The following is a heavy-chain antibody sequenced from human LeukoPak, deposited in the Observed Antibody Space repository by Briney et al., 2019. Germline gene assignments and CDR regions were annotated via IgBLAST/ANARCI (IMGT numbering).Heavy chain of an antibody. CDR2: FDPEDGET. CDR1: GYTLTELS. Sequence: GASVKVSCKVSGYTLTELSMHWVRQAPGKGLEWMGGFDPEDGETIYAQKFQGRVTMTEDTSTDTAYMELSSLRSEDTAVHYCATTGIAAAGIPLTHYYMDVWGKGTTVTVSS. CDR3: ATTGIAAAGIPLTHYYMDV. J-gene: IGHJ6*03. D-gene: IGHD6-13*01. V-gene: IGHV1-24*01.